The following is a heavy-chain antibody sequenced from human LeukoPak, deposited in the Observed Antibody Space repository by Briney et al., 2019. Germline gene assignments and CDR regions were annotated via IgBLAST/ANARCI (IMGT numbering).Heavy chain of an antibody. J-gene: IGHJ4*02. Sequence: GGSLRLSCAASGFILSDYNMDWVRQAPGKGLEWIGRTGSKGNNYIREYAASVKGRFAISRDDSKSSVYLQINSLTTEDTAVYYCARDKSGSYDYYGQGTLVTVSS. CDR3: ARDKSGSYDY. D-gene: IGHD1-26*01. CDR2: TGSKGNNYIR. CDR1: GFILSDYN. V-gene: IGHV3-72*01.